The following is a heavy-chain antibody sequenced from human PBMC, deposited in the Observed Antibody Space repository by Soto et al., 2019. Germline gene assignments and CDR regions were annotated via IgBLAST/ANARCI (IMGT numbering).Heavy chain of an antibody. J-gene: IGHJ5*02. V-gene: IGHV1-3*01. Sequence: QVQLVQSGAEVKKPGASVKVSCKASGYTFTSYAMHWVRQAPGQRLEGMGWINAGNGSAKYSQKFQGRVTITRDTSASTAYMELSSLRSEDTAVYYCATTDFYTRWGEFDPWGQGTLVTVSS. CDR1: GYTFTSYA. CDR2: INAGNGSA. CDR3: ATTDFYTRWGEFDP. D-gene: IGHD2-21*02.